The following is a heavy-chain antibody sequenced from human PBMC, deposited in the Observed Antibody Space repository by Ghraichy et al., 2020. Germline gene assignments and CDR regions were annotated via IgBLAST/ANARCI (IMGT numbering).Heavy chain of an antibody. CDR3: ARDPVRYDAFDI. D-gene: IGHD2/OR15-2a*01. J-gene: IGHJ3*02. CDR1: GGSISSYY. V-gene: IGHV4-59*01. CDR2: IYYSGST. Sequence: SETLSLTCTVSGGSISSYYWSWIRQPPGKGLEWIGYIYYSGSTNYNPSLKSRVTISVDTSKNQFSLKLSSVTAADTAVYYCARDPVRYDAFDIWGQGTMVTVSS.